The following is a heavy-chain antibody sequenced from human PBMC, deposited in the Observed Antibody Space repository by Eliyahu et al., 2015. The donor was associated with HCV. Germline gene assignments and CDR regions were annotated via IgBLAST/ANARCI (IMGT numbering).Heavy chain of an antibody. D-gene: IGHD6-13*01. Sequence: EVHLVESGGGLXKPGGSLRLSCAXXXXXFSSYSLNWVRQXPGKGLEWVSSISSSSSYIYYADSVEGRFTISRDNAKNSLYLQMNSLRAEDTAVYYCARALSSSWYYFDYWGQGTLVTVSS. CDR3: ARALSSSWYYFDY. CDR2: ISSSSSYI. J-gene: IGHJ4*02. V-gene: IGHV3-21*01. CDR1: XXXFSSYS.